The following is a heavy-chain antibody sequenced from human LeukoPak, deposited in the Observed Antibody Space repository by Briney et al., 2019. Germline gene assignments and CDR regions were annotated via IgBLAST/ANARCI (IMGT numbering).Heavy chain of an antibody. CDR3: ARRDYHTLTGQGFIDY. Sequence: PSQTLSLTCTVSGGSISSGDYYWSWIRQPPGKGLEWIGYIYYNGIIYYNPSLKSRVTISVDTSKNQFSLKLSSVTAPATAVYYCARRDYHTLTGQGFIDYWGQGTLVTVSS. V-gene: IGHV4-30-4*01. D-gene: IGHD3-9*01. CDR1: GGSISSGDYY. CDR2: IYYNGII. J-gene: IGHJ4*02.